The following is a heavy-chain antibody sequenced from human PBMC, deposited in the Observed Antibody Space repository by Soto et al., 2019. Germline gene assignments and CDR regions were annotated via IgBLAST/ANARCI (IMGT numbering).Heavy chain of an antibody. J-gene: IGHJ4*02. CDR2: IYYSGST. V-gene: IGHV4-59*01. CDR1: CGSIISYY. Sequence: SETLSLTCTFSCGSIISYYWSWIRQPPGKGLEWIGYIYYSGSTNYNPSLKSRVTISVDTSKNQFSLKLSSVTAADTAVYYCARFSAAPQGYYFDYWGQGTLVTVSS. D-gene: IGHD6-13*01. CDR3: ARFSAAPQGYYFDY.